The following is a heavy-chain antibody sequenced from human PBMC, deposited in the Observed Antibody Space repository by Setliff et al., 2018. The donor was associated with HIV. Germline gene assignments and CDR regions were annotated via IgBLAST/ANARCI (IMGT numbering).Heavy chain of an antibody. CDR1: GYTFTEFY. D-gene: IGHD2-15*01. V-gene: IGHV1-2*02. J-gene: IGHJ4*02. Sequence: ASVKVSCKASGYTFTEFYVHWVRQAPGEGLEWIGWIYPNTGGTNYAQKFQGRVTMTRDTSIRTAYMELSTLRSDDTALYYCARDLIRTTPHGDLPFWGQGTLVTVSS. CDR2: IYPNTGGT. CDR3: ARDLIRTTPHGDLPF.